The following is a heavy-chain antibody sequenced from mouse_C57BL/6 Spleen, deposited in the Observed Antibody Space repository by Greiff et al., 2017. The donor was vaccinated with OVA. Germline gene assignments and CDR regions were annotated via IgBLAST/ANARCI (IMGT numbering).Heavy chain of an antibody. CDR1: GYTFTDYE. J-gene: IGHJ1*03. D-gene: IGHD1-1*01. Sequence: QVQLQQSGAELVRPGASVTLSCKASGYTFTDYEMHWVKQTPVHGLEWIGAIDPETGGTAYNQKFKGKAILTADKSSSTAYMELRSLTSEDSAVYYCTRRDYYGSSYGYFDVWGTGTTVTVSS. CDR3: TRRDYYGSSYGYFDV. CDR2: IDPETGGT. V-gene: IGHV1-15*01.